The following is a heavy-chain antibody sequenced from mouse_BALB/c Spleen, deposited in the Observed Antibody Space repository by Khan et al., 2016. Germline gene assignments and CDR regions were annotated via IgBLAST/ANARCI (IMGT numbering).Heavy chain of an antibody. CDR3: TRTERRGYFDY. CDR1: GYTFSSYW. Sequence: QVQLQQSGAELMKPGASVKISCKATGYTFSSYWIEWVKQRPGHGLEWIGEILPASGRTNYNEKFRGKATFTADTSSNTAYLQLSSPTSEDSAVQYSTRTERRGYFDYWGQGTTLTVSS. D-gene: IGHD2-12*01. CDR2: ILPASGRT. J-gene: IGHJ2*01. V-gene: IGHV1-9*01.